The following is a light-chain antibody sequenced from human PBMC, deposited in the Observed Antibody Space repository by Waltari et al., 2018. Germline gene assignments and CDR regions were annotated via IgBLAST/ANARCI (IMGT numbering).Light chain of an antibody. CDR3: SAWDGSLNTVL. CDR2: EDN. CDR1: SSNIGAGYY. V-gene: IGLV1-40*01. J-gene: IGLJ2*01. Sequence: QSVLTQPPSASGAPGQRITISCTGSSSNIGAGYYVSWYQQFPGTAPKVLISEDNKRPSGVSDRFSGSKSGASASLTITGLQSEDEADYYCSAWDGSLNTVLFGGGTRLTVL.